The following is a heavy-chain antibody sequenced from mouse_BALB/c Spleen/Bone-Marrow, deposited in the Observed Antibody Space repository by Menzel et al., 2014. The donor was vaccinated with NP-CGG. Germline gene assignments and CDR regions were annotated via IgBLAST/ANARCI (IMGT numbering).Heavy chain of an antibody. J-gene: IGHJ1*01. D-gene: IGHD2-14*01. CDR3: ARVYYYRYWYFDV. Sequence: EVQVVESGPGLVKPSQSLSLTCTVTGYSITSDYAWNWIRQLPGNKLEWMGYISYSGGTNYNPSLKSRISITRDTSKNLFFLHLNSVTTEDTATYYCARVYYYRYWYFDVWGAGTPVTVSS. V-gene: IGHV3-2*02. CDR1: GYSITSDYA. CDR2: ISYSGGT.